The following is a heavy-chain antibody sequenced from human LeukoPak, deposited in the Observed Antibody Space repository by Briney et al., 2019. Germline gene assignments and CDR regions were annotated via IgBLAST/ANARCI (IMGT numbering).Heavy chain of an antibody. V-gene: IGHV4-4*02. CDR3: VRVNISNWHSCDY. J-gene: IGHJ4*02. Sequence: PSETLSLTCAVSGGSISSNNWWGWVRQPPGKGLEWIGEIYHSGSPNYNPSLKSRVTISVDKSRNHFSLNLSSVTAADTAVYYCVRVNISNWHSCDYWGQGTLVTVSS. CDR2: IYHSGSP. D-gene: IGHD1/OR15-1a*01. CDR1: GGSISSNNW.